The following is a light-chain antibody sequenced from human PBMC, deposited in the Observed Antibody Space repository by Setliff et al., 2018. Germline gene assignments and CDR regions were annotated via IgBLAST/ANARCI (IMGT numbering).Light chain of an antibody. V-gene: IGKV4-1*01. Sequence: DIVMTQSPDSLAVSLGERATINCKSSQSILYDYNNKNYLAWYQQKPRQPPKLLVYWASTRASAVPERFSGSGSGTDFTLTITNLQPEDVAVYYCQQYYSLPLTFGQGTKVDIK. CDR3: QQYYSLPLT. CDR2: WAS. J-gene: IGKJ1*01. CDR1: QSILYDYNNKNY.